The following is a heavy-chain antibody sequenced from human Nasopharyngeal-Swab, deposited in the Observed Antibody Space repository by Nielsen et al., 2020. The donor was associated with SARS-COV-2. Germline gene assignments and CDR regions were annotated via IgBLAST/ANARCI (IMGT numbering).Heavy chain of an antibody. J-gene: IGHJ4*02. CDR2: ISYDGSNK. D-gene: IGHD1-26*01. CDR1: GFTFSSYG. CDR3: AKDRSNYDYFDY. V-gene: IGHV3-30*18. Sequence: LKISCAASGFTFSSYGMHWVRQAPGKGLEWVTLISYDGSNKYYADSVKGRFTISRDNSKNTLYLQMNSLRAEDTAVYYCAKDRSNYDYFDYWGQGTLVTVSS.